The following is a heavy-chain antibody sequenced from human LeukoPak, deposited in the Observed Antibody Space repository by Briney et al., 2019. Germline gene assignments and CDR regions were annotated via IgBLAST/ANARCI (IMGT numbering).Heavy chain of an antibody. CDR2: IYTTGST. Sequence: SETLSLTCTVSGDSITSYYWSWIRQPPGKGLEWIGCIYTTGSTNYNPSLKSRITMSVDTSKNQFSLKLSSVTAADTAVYYCARSGSYSGPYVYWGQGTVVTVSS. CDR1: GDSITSYY. D-gene: IGHD1-26*01. CDR3: ARSGSYSGPYVY. J-gene: IGHJ4*02. V-gene: IGHV4-4*07.